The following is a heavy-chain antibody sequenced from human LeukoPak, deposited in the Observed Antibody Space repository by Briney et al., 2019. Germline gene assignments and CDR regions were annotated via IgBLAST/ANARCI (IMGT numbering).Heavy chain of an antibody. J-gene: IGHJ3*01. CDR3: AKDGGYQVASPNHDAFNA. V-gene: IGHV3-30*18. CDR2: TSYDGRNK. D-gene: IGHD4-23*01. CDR1: GFTFSSYG. Sequence: GRSLRLSCAASGFTFSSYGMHWVRQAPGKGLEWVAVTSYDGRNKYSADSVKGRFTVSRDNSKNTLYLQMDSLRAEDTAVYYCAKDGGYQVASPNHDAFNAWGQGTMVTVSS.